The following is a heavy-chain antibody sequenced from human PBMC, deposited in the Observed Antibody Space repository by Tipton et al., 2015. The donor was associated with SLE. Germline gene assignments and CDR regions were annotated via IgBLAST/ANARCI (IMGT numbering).Heavy chain of an antibody. CDR3: ARRSRDYGYFAY. J-gene: IGHJ4*02. D-gene: IGHD4-17*01. CDR1: GFTFSNAW. V-gene: IGHV4-4*07. Sequence: LRLSCAASGFTFSNAWMSWVRQAPGKGLEWIGRIYTSGSTNYNPSLKSRVTISVDTSKNQFSLKLSSVTAADTAVYYCARRSRDYGYFAYWGRGALVTVSS. CDR2: IYTSGST.